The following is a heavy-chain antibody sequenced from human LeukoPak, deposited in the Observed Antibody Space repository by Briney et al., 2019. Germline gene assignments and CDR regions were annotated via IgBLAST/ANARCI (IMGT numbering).Heavy chain of an antibody. CDR1: GFTFSSYG. Sequence: PGGSLRLSCAASGFTFSSYGMHWVRQAPGKGLEWVAVIWYDRSNKYYADSVKGRFTISRDNSKNTLYLQMNSLRAEDTAVYYCARDQQLVRAFDYWGQGTLVTVSS. CDR2: IWYDRSNK. D-gene: IGHD6-13*01. J-gene: IGHJ4*02. V-gene: IGHV3-33*01. CDR3: ARDQQLVRAFDY.